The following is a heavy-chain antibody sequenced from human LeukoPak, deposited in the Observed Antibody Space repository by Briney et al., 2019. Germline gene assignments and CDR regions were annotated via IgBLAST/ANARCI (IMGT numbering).Heavy chain of an antibody. J-gene: IGHJ4*02. CDR2: ATGSGGTT. CDR3: AKPAVAVGYYFDY. V-gene: IGHV3-23*01. D-gene: IGHD6-19*01. Sequence: GGSLRLSXVASGFTFSSYAMTWVRQAPGKGLEWVSTATGSGGTTYYADSVKGRFTISRDNSKNTLYLQMNSLRAEDTAVYYCAKPAVAVGYYFDYWGQGTLVTVSS. CDR1: GFTFSSYA.